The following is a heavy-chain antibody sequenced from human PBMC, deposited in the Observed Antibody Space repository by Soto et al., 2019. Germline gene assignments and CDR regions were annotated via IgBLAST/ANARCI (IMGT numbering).Heavy chain of an antibody. V-gene: IGHV3-74*01. Sequence: GGSLRLSCTASGFTFNTHWMHWVRQAPGKGLVWVSRIYFDGITTNYADSVKGRLTVSRDNAKNTVYMHVNTLRDEDTAVYYCARGGAMGVDYWGQRTLVTVSS. J-gene: IGHJ4*02. CDR3: ARGGAMGVDY. CDR1: GFTFNTHW. CDR2: IYFDGITT. D-gene: IGHD1-26*01.